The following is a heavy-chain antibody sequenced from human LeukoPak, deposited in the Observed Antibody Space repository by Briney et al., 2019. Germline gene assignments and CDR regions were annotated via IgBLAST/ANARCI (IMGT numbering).Heavy chain of an antibody. CDR3: ARVGSISVVVPAAIGY. D-gene: IGHD2-2*01. V-gene: IGHV1-2*02. J-gene: IGHJ4*02. CDR2: INPNSGGT. CDR1: GYTFTGYY. Sequence: ASVKVSCKASGYTFTGYYMHWVRQAPGQGLEWMGWINPNSGGTNYAQEFQGRVTMTSDTSISTAYMELSRLRSDDTAVYYCARVGSISVVVPAAIGYWGQGTLVTVSS.